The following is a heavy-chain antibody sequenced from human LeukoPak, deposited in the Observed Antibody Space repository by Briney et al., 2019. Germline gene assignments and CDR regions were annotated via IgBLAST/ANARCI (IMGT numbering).Heavy chain of an antibody. V-gene: IGHV3-74*01. Sequence: PGGSLRLSCAASGFTLSSYWIHWVRQAPGKGLVWVSRISSDGSSTSYADSVKGRFSISRDNAKNTLYLQMNSLRAEDTAVYYCTRVGSSGGFDYWGQGTLVTVSS. CDR3: TRVGSSGGFDY. D-gene: IGHD2-15*01. CDR2: ISSDGSST. CDR1: GFTLSSYW. J-gene: IGHJ4*02.